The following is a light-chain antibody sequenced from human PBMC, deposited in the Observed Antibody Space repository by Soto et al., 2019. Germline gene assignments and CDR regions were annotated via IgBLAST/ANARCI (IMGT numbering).Light chain of an antibody. CDR3: QQYGSSPTWT. CDR1: QSVSSSY. V-gene: IGKV3-20*01. CDR2: GAS. Sequence: EIVLTQSPGTLSLSPGERATLSCRASQSVSSSYLAWYQQKPGQAPRLLIYGASSRATGIPDRFSGSGSGTDFTLTISRLEPDDFALYYCQQYGSSPTWTVGQGTKVEIK. J-gene: IGKJ1*01.